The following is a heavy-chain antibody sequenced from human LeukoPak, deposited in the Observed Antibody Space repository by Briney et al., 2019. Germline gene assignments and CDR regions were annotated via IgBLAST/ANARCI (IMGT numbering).Heavy chain of an antibody. Sequence: ASVKVSCKASGYTFTSYAISWVRQAPGQGLEWVGWINSYNGNTNYAQKLQGRVTMTTDTSTSTAYMELRSLRSDDTAVYYCARPKCGGDCYHFDYWGQGTLVTVSS. CDR3: ARPKCGGDCYHFDY. J-gene: IGHJ4*02. D-gene: IGHD2-21*02. V-gene: IGHV1-18*01. CDR1: GYTFTSYA. CDR2: INSYNGNT.